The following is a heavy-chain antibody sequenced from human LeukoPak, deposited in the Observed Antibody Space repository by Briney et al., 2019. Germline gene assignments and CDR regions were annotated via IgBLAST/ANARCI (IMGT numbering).Heavy chain of an antibody. D-gene: IGHD6-13*01. CDR1: GGSISSSSYY. Sequence: SETLSLTCTVSGGSISSSSYYWGWIRQPPGKGLEWIGSIYYSGSTYHNPSLKSRVTISVDTSKNQFSLKLSSVTAADTAVYYCARGVRGIAAAGPFLNLGIFDYWGQGTLVTVSS. J-gene: IGHJ4*02. CDR3: ARGVRGIAAAGPFLNLGIFDY. CDR2: IYYSGST. V-gene: IGHV4-39*07.